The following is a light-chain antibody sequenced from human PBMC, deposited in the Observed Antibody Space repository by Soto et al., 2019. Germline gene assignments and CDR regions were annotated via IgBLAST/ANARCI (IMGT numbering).Light chain of an antibody. CDR3: QQYNIYWT. J-gene: IGKJ1*01. CDR2: KAS. V-gene: IGKV1-5*03. CDR1: QSISSW. Sequence: DIQMTQSPSTLSASVGDRVTITCRASQSISSWLAWYQQKPGKAPKLLIYKASSLESGVPSRFSGSRSGTEFTLTISSLHPDDFATYFCQQYNIYWTFGQGTKVEIK.